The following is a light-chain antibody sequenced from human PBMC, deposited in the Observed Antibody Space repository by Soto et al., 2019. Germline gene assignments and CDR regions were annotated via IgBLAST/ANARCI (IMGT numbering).Light chain of an antibody. CDR1: QSISSW. V-gene: IGKV1-5*03. CDR3: QQYDYYPYT. J-gene: IGKJ2*01. Sequence: DILMTQSPSTLSASVGDRVTITCRASQSISSWLAWYQQKPGEAPKILIYKASSLETGVPSRFSGSGSGTEFTLTISSLQPDDFATYYCQQYDYYPYTFGQGTKLEIK. CDR2: KAS.